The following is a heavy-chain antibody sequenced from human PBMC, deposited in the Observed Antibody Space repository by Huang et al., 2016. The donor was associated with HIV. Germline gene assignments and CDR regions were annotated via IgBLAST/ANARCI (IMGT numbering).Heavy chain of an antibody. CDR3: ARSGGAYTDNWLDH. Sequence: VQLVQSGAAEKKPGASVKVSCKASGYTFGSNYIHWVRQAPGLGFGCRGIINPGDNSKTFAPKFRGRLTMTRDTSTSTVYMELNSLTSHDTAVYYCARSGGAYTDNWLDHWGQGTLVTVSS. D-gene: IGHD3-16*01. V-gene: IGHV1-46*01. CDR2: INPGDNSK. CDR1: GYTFGSNY. J-gene: IGHJ5*02.